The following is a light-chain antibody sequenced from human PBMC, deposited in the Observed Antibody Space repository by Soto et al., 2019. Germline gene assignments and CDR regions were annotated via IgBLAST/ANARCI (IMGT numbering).Light chain of an antibody. CDR1: QSVSRW. Sequence: DIQMTQSPSTLSAAVGDRVTITCRASQSVSRWLAWYQQTPGKAPKLLIYDAYILKTGVPSRFSGSGSGTEFTLTISSLQPGDFVTYYCQHFNSYFGGGTKVEIK. J-gene: IGKJ4*01. V-gene: IGKV1-5*01. CDR3: QHFNSY. CDR2: DAY.